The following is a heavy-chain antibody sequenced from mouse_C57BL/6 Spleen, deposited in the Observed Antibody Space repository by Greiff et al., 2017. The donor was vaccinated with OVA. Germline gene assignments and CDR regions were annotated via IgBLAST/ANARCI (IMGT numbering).Heavy chain of an antibody. CDR2: ISYDGSN. V-gene: IGHV3-6*01. CDR3: AREALLLRGYFDV. J-gene: IGHJ1*03. CDR1: GYSITSGYY. Sequence: EVKLMESGPGLVKPSQSLSLTCSVTGYSITSGYYWNWIRQFPGNKLEWMGYISYDGSNNYNPSLKNRISITRDTSKNQFFLKLNSVTTEYTATYYCAREALLLRGYFDVWGTGTTVTVSS. D-gene: IGHD1-1*01.